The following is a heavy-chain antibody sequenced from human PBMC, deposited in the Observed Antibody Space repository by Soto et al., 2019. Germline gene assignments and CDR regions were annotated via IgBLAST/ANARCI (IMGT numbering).Heavy chain of an antibody. J-gene: IGHJ6*02. CDR1: GGTFSSYA. D-gene: IGHD2-2*01. CDR2: IIPIFGTA. V-gene: IGHV1-69*01. CDR3: SRSIVVVPAADSYYYYYGMDV. Sequence: QVQLVQSGAEVKKPGSSVKVSCKASGGTFSSYAISWVRQAPGQGLEWMGGIIPIFGTANYAQKFQGRVTITAAESTSTAYMELSSLRSEDTAVYYCSRSIVVVPAADSYYYYYGMDVWGQGTTVTVSS.